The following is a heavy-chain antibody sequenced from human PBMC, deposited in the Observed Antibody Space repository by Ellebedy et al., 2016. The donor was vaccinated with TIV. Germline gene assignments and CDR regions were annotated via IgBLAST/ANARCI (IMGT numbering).Heavy chain of an antibody. V-gene: IGHV3-7*04. D-gene: IGHD2-15*01. Sequence: GESLKISXAASGFPFNTYWLTWVRQAPGKGLEWLANIKQDGSERYYADSVKGRFTMSRDSAKDSLYLQMNSLRVDDTGVYYCARLEEIDEVVVVARAKSLGDVLRVDAFDIWGRGTMVTVSS. CDR3: ARLEEIDEVVVVARAKSLGDVLRVDAFDI. CDR1: GFPFNTYW. J-gene: IGHJ3*02. CDR2: IKQDGSER.